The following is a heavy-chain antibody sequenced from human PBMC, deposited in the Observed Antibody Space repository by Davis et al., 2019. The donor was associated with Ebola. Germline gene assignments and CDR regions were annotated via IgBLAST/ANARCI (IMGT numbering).Heavy chain of an antibody. CDR3: ARDRVPSAIRSCHS. V-gene: IGHV3-30-3*01. Sequence: GESLKISCAASGFTFSSYVMHWVRRAPGKGLEWVALILSDGNNEYYADPVKGRFTISRDNSKKTLYLQMNSLSDEDTAIYYCARDRVPSAIRSCHSWGQGTLVTVSS. CDR2: ILSDGNNE. CDR1: GFTFSSYV. D-gene: IGHD2-2*02. J-gene: IGHJ4*02.